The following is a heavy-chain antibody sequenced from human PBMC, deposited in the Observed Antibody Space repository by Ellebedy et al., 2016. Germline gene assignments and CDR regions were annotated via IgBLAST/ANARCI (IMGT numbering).Heavy chain of an antibody. CDR1: GFTLSSYW. J-gene: IGHJ3*02. Sequence: GESLKISXAASGFTLSSYWMSWVRQAPGKGLEWVANIKQDGSEKYYVDSVKGRFTISRDNAKNSLYLQMNSLRAEDTAVYYCARAGLIQLGAFDIWGQGTMVTVSS. CDR3: ARAGLIQLGAFDI. CDR2: IKQDGSEK. V-gene: IGHV3-7*01. D-gene: IGHD5-18*01.